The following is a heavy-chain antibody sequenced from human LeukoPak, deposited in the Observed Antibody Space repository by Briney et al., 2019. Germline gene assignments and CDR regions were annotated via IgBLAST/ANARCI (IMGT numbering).Heavy chain of an antibody. Sequence: GGSLRLSYAASGFTFSSYWMSWVRQAPGKGLEWVANIKQDGSEKYYVDSVKGRFTISRDNAKNSLYLQMNSLRAEDTAVYYCARGYTPWGEVWSVYYYYYYMDVWGKGTTVTISS. CDR3: ARGYTPWGEVWSVYYYYYYMDV. CDR2: IKQDGSEK. D-gene: IGHD1-1*01. CDR1: GFTFSSYW. V-gene: IGHV3-7*01. J-gene: IGHJ6*03.